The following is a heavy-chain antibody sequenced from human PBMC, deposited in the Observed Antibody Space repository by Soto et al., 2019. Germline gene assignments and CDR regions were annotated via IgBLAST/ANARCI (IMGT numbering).Heavy chain of an antibody. CDR3: ARDRAPFRSRFLEWFHSYGMDV. V-gene: IGHV1-3*01. Sequence: ASVKVSCKASGYTFTSYAMHWVRQAPGQRLEWMGWINAGNGNTKYSQKFQGRVTITRDTSASTAYMELSSLRSEDTAVYYCARDRAPFRSRFLEWFHSYGMDVWGQGTTVTVSS. J-gene: IGHJ6*02. CDR2: INAGNGNT. D-gene: IGHD3-3*01. CDR1: GYTFTSYA.